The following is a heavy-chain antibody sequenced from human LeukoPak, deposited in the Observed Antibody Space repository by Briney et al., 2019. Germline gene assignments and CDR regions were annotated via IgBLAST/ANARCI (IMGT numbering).Heavy chain of an antibody. CDR2: IYYSGSTNYNPT. CDR3: ARGGGYFDY. Sequence: SETLSLTCTVSGGSISSYYCTWIRQPPGKGLEWIGSIYYSGSTNYNPTNYNPSLKSRVTIALATSKNQFSLKLTSVTAADTAVYYCARGGGYFDYWGQGTLVTVSS. CDR1: GGSISSYY. V-gene: IGHV4-59*01. J-gene: IGHJ4*02.